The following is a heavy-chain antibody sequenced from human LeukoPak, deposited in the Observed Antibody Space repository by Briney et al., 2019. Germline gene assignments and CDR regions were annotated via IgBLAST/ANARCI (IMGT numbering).Heavy chain of an antibody. V-gene: IGHV3-48*04. CDR3: VRNWGYFDY. CDR2: ITSSGSNI. CDR1: GFTFSSYT. J-gene: IGHJ4*02. Sequence: GGSLRLSCAASGFTFSSYTMNWVRQAPGKGLEWVSYITSSGSNIDYADSVKCRFTISRDNAKSSLYLQMNSLRGEDTAVYYCVRNWGYFDYWGQGTLVTVSS. D-gene: IGHD7-27*01.